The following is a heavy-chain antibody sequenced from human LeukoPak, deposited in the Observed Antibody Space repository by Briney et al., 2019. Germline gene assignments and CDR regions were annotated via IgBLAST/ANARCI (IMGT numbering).Heavy chain of an antibody. V-gene: IGHV3-21*01. CDR2: ISISSSYR. CDR3: ARALLVVPAAKDY. Sequence: GGSLRLSCAASGFTFSSYSMNWVRQAPGKGLERVSSISISSSYRYYADSVKGRFTISRDNAKNSLYLQMNSLRAEDTAVYYCARALLVVPAAKDYWGQGTLVTVSS. CDR1: GFTFSSYS. D-gene: IGHD2-2*01. J-gene: IGHJ4*02.